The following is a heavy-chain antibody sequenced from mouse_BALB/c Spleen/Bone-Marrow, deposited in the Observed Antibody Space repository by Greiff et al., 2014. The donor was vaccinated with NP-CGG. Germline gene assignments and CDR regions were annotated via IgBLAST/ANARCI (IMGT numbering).Heavy chain of an antibody. CDR1: GFTFSDYY. CDR3: ARSGERYGAMDY. D-gene: IGHD2-10*02. J-gene: IGHJ4*01. Sequence: EVQVVESGGGLVKPGGSLKLSCAASGFTFSDYYMYWVRQTPEKRLEWVATISDGGGYTYYPDSVRGRFTTSRDNAKNNLYLQMSSLKSEDTAMYYCARSGERYGAMDYWGQGTSVTVFS. CDR2: ISDGGGYT. V-gene: IGHV5-4*02.